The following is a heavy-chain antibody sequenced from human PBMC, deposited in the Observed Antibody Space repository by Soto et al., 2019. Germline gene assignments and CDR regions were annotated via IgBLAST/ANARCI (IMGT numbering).Heavy chain of an antibody. CDR1: GGSFSGYY. CDR2: INHSGST. Sequence: SETLSLTCAVYGGSFSGYYWSWIRQPPGKGLEWIGEINHSGSTNYNPSLKSRVTISVDTSKNQFSLELSSVTAADTAVYYCARHPWLRLGDFDPWGQGTLVTVSS. J-gene: IGHJ5*02. CDR3: ARHPWLRLGDFDP. D-gene: IGHD5-12*01. V-gene: IGHV4-34*01.